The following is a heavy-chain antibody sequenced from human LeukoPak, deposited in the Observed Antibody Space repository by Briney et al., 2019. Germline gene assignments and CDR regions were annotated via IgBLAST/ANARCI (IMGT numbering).Heavy chain of an antibody. D-gene: IGHD4-17*01. CDR1: GGSISSSSYY. Sequence: SETLSLTCTVSGGSISSSSYYWGWIRQPPGKGLERIGSIYYSGSTYYNPSLKSRVTISVDTSKNQFSLKLSSVTAADTAVYYCARVGGTNDYGLENFDYWGQGTLVTVSS. CDR2: IYYSGST. CDR3: ARVGGTNDYGLENFDY. J-gene: IGHJ4*02. V-gene: IGHV4-39*07.